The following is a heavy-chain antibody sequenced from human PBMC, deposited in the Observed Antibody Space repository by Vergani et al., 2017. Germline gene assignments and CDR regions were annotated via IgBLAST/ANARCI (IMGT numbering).Heavy chain of an antibody. CDR1: GFTFSTYA. CDR2: LTGGGGST. J-gene: IGHJ4*02. CDR3: VKDAGSYENFFDS. D-gene: IGHD1-26*01. Sequence: EVQLLESGGSLKQPGGSVRLSCAASGFTFSTYAMHWVRQAPGKGLEWVSALTGGGGSTNYADSFKGRFITSRDNSRDTLYLQMNSLRPEDTATYYCVKDAGSYENFFDSWGQGTLVTVSS. V-gene: IGHV3-23*01.